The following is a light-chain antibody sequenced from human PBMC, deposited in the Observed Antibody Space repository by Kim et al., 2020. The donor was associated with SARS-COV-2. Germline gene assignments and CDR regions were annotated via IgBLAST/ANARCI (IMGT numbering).Light chain of an antibody. CDR3: QAWDSSTAV. CDR2: QDS. J-gene: IGLJ3*02. CDR1: KLGDKY. Sequence: SVSTGQTDSITCSGDKLGDKYACWYQQKPGQSPVLVIYQDSKRPSGIPERFSGSNSGNTATLTISGTQAMDEADYYCQAWDSSTAVFGGGTQLTVL. V-gene: IGLV3-1*01.